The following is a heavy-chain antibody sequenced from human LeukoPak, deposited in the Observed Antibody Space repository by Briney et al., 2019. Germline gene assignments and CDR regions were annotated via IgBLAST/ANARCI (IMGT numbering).Heavy chain of an antibody. CDR1: GFTFSSYG. CDR3: AKDRRYYDYVWGSPYFDY. D-gene: IGHD3-16*01. J-gene: IGHJ4*02. Sequence: PGGSLRLSCAASGFTFSSYGMHWVRQAPGKGLERVAFIRYDGSNKYYADSVKGRFTISRDNSKNTLYLQMNSLRAEDTAVYYCAKDRRYYDYVWGSPYFDYWGQGTLVTVSS. CDR2: IRYDGSNK. V-gene: IGHV3-30*02.